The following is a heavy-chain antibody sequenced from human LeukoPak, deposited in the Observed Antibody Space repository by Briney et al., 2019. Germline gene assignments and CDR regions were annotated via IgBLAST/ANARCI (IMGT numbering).Heavy chain of an antibody. D-gene: IGHD3-10*01. CDR2: ISSSSSYI. Sequence: GGSLRLSCTASGLTFDDFAMQWVRQAPGKGLEWVSSISSSSSYIYYADSVKGRFTISRDNAKNSLYLQMNSLRAEDTAVYYCARHGLRFAATPMDVWGKGTTVTVSS. CDR3: ARHGLRFAATPMDV. V-gene: IGHV3-21*01. J-gene: IGHJ6*03. CDR1: GLTFDDFA.